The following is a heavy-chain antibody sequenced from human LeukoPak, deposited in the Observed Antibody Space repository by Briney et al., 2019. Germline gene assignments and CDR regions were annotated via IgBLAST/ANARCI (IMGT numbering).Heavy chain of an antibody. CDR1: GYSFADYY. CDR2: INPNSGDT. CDR3: ARGDYYGSPKVVAA. D-gene: IGHD3-10*01. Sequence: ASVKVSCKASGYSFADYYINWVRQAPGQGLEWIGWINPNSGDTNYAQKFQDRVTMTRDTSISTAYIELNFLRSDDTAVFYCARGDYYGSPKVVAAWGQGTLVTVSS. V-gene: IGHV1-2*02. J-gene: IGHJ5*02.